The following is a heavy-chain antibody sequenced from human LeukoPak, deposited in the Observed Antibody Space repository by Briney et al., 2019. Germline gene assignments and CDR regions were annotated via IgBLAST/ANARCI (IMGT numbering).Heavy chain of an antibody. Sequence: PGGSLRLSCAASGFTVSSNYMSWVRQAPGKGLEWVSVIYSGGSTYYADSVKGRFTISRDNSKNTLYLQMNSLRAEDTAVYYSARLAVPAAILFYYYYGMDVWGQGTTVTVSS. CDR3: ARLAVPAAILFYYYYGMDV. CDR1: GFTVSSNY. J-gene: IGHJ6*02. CDR2: IYSGGST. D-gene: IGHD2-2*01. V-gene: IGHV3-66*01.